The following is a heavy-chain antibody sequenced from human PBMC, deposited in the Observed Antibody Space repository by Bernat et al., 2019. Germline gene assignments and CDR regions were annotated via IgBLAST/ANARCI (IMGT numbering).Heavy chain of an antibody. CDR1: GGSISSYY. CDR2: IYYSGST. V-gene: IGHV4-59*08. Sequence: QVQLQESGPGLVKPSETLSLTCTVSGGSISSYYWSWIRQPPGKGLEWIGYIYYSGSTNYNPSLKSRVTISVDTSKNQFSLKLSSVTAADTAVYYCATALVGATARYYYYGMDVWGQGTMVTVSS. J-gene: IGHJ6*02. D-gene: IGHD1-26*01. CDR3: ATALVGATARYYYYGMDV.